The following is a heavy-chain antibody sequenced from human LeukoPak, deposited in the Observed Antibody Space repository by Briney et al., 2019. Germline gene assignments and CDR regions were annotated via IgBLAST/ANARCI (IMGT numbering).Heavy chain of an antibody. D-gene: IGHD2-2*02. V-gene: IGHV1-18*01. CDR2: ISAYNGNT. CDR1: GYTFTSYG. Sequence: ASVKVSCKASGYTFTSYGISWVRQAPGQGLEWMGWISAYNGNTNYAQKLQGRVTMATDTSTSTAYMELRSLRSDDTAVYYCARVYCSSTSCYSDYWGQGTLVTVSS. J-gene: IGHJ4*02. CDR3: ARVYCSSTSCYSDY.